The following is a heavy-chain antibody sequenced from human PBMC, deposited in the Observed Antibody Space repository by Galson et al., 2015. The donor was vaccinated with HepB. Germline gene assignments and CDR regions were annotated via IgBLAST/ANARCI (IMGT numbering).Heavy chain of an antibody. V-gene: IGHV3-33*01. CDR3: ARDGELGAPTESYYYYYYGMDV. CDR2: IWYDGSNK. CDR1: GFTFSSYG. J-gene: IGHJ6*02. D-gene: IGHD3-10*01. Sequence: SLRLSCAASGFTFSSYGMHWVRQAPGKGLEWVAVIWYDGSNKYYADSVKGRFTISRDNSKNTLYLQMNSLRAEDTAVYYCARDGELGAPTESYYYYYYGMDVWGQGTTVTVSS.